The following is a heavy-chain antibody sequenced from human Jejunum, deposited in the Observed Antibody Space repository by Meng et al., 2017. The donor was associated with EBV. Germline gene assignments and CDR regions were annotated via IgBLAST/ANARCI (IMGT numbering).Heavy chain of an antibody. CDR2: INHSGST. D-gene: IGHD3-16*02. J-gene: IGHJ4*02. CDR1: RGSFSGYY. Sequence: QVQLKQVGAGLLKPSETLALTCAVYRGSFSGYYWSWIRQHPGKGLEWIGEINHSGSTNYNPSLRSRVTISVETSKNQFSLRLNSVTAADTAVYYCARVAFSYTTRSLDSWGQGTLVTASS. CDR3: ARVAFSYTTRSLDS. V-gene: IGHV4-34*02.